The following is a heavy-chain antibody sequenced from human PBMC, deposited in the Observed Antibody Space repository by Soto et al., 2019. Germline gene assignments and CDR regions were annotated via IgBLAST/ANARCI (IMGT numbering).Heavy chain of an antibody. Sequence: EVQLVESGGGQVHPGGSLRLSCAASGFSFTHYRIHWVRQVPGKGLEWVCRVNADGSSTNYAGFAKGRFTISRDNSKNTAYLEMNNLRVDDTALYYCAKVGDWNYVFDFWGQETSVIVSS. CDR1: GFSFTHYR. CDR3: AKVGDWNYVFDF. J-gene: IGHJ4*02. D-gene: IGHD1-7*01. CDR2: VNADGSST. V-gene: IGHV3-74*01.